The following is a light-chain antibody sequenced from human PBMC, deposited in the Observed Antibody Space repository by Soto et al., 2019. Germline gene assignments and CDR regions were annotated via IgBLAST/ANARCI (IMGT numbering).Light chain of an antibody. CDR1: QSVRSS. J-gene: IGKJ3*01. V-gene: IGKV3-15*01. Sequence: EILLTQSPGTLSLSPGERATLSCRASQSVRSSYLAWYQQKPGQAPRLLIYGASTRATGIPASFSGSGSGTEFPLTNSRLQSGDFAVYYCQQYNNWPFTFGPGTKGDIK. CDR3: QQYNNWPFT. CDR2: GAS.